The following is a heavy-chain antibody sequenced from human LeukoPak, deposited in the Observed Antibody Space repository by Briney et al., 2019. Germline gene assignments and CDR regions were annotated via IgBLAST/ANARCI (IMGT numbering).Heavy chain of an antibody. CDR3: VRVKSAAPSTGDAFDI. J-gene: IGHJ3*02. CDR1: GFTFSSYA. D-gene: IGHD3-3*02. Sequence: SLRLSCAASGFTFSSYAIHWVRQTPGKVLEWVAVISYDGNNKYYADSVKGRYTISRDNSKNTLYLQMNSLRAEETAVYYCVRVKSAAPSTGDAFDIWGQGTMVTVSS. CDR2: ISYDGNNK. V-gene: IGHV3-33*05.